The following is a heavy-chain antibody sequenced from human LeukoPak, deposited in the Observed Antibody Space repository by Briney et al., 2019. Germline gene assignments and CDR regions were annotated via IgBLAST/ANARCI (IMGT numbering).Heavy chain of an antibody. J-gene: IGHJ4*02. D-gene: IGHD1-14*01. V-gene: IGHV6-1*01. CDR1: GDSVSSGRAA. CDR3: ARDWDGRYFDY. CDR2: TYYRSRWYN. Sequence: LETLSLTCAISGDSVSSGRAAWNWIRQSTSRGLEWLGRTYYRSRWYNDYAESVDSRITINPDTSENQFSLQVNSMTPEDTAVYYCARDWDGRYFDYWGQGILVTVSS.